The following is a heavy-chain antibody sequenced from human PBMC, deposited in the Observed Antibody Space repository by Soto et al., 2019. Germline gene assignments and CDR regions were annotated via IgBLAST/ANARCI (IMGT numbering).Heavy chain of an antibody. Sequence: SETLSLTCTFSDFSSSSYYLSWIRQPAGKGLEWIGRIYTSGSTNYNPSLKSRVTMSVDTSKNQFSLKLSSVTAADTAVYYCARDGWELDFDYWGQGTLVTVSS. V-gene: IGHV4-4*07. CDR1: DFSSSSYY. CDR2: IYTSGST. D-gene: IGHD1-26*01. J-gene: IGHJ4*02. CDR3: ARDGWELDFDY.